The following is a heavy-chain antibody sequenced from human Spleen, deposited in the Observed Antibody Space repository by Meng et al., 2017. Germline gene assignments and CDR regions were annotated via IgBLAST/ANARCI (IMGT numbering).Heavy chain of an antibody. Sequence: GESLKISCAASGFTFSTYWMGWVRQAPGMGLEWVANIKQDGGETSYVASVKGRFTISRDNAKNSLYLQMNSLRVEDTAVYYCARSYYYDSSGYSPFAYWGQGTLVTVSS. J-gene: IGHJ4*02. D-gene: IGHD3-22*01. CDR3: ARSYYYDSSGYSPFAY. CDR2: IKQDGGET. V-gene: IGHV3-7*01. CDR1: GFTFSTYW.